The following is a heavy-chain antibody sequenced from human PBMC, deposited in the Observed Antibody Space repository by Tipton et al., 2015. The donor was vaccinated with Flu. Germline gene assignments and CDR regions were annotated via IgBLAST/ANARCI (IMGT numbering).Heavy chain of an antibody. J-gene: IGHJ1*01. Sequence: SLRLSCAASGFTFINYAMSWVRQAPGKGLEWVSSLRGSGSGPYYADSVNGRFAISRDNSKSMLFLQMNSLRAEDTAVYYCVKDGRYDRNNYYEYFSHWGQGSLVTVSS. V-gene: IGHV3-23*01. CDR3: VKDGRYDRNNYYEYFSH. CDR1: GFTFINYA. CDR2: LRGSGSGP. D-gene: IGHD3-22*01.